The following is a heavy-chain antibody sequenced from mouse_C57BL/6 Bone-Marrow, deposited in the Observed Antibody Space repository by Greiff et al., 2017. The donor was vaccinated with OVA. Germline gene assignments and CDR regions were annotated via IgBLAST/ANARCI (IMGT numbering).Heavy chain of an antibody. CDR1: GYSITSGYY. CDR3: AKDLWYPAWFAY. Sequence: EESGPGLVKPSQSLSLTCSVTGYSITSGYYWNWIRQFPGNKLEWMGYISYDGSNNYNPSLKNRISITRDTSKNQFFLKLNSVTTEDTATYYCAKDLWYPAWFAYWGQGTLVTVSA. D-gene: IGHD2-1*01. V-gene: IGHV3-6*01. CDR2: ISYDGSN. J-gene: IGHJ3*01.